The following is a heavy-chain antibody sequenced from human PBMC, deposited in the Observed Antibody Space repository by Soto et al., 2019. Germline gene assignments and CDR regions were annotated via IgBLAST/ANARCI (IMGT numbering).Heavy chain of an antibody. CDR3: TKDNSSSSNYYYGMDV. J-gene: IGHJ6*02. CDR1: GFTFDDYA. V-gene: IGHV3-9*01. CDR2: ISWNSDNI. Sequence: EVQLVESGGGLVQPGRSLRLSCAASGFTFDDYAMHWVRQAPGKGLEWVSGISWNSDNIGYADSVKGRFIISRDNAKNSLYLQMNSLRTEDTALYYCTKDNSSSSNYYYGMDVWGPGTTVTVSS. D-gene: IGHD6-6*01.